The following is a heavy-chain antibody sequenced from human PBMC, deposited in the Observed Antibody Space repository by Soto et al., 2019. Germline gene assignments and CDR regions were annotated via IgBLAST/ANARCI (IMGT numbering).Heavy chain of an antibody. D-gene: IGHD1-7*01. CDR2: FYYSGTI. V-gene: IGHV4-39*01. CDR3: ARASGNYSPFAP. CDR1: GGSITDSSYY. J-gene: IGHJ5*02. Sequence: QLLLQESGPGLVKPSETLSLTCTVSGGSITDSSYYWGWIRQPPGKGLEWIGSFYYSGTIFYNPSLKSRISISVDASNNQFFLKVRSVNAAETALYYCARASGNYSPFAPWGQGTLATVSS.